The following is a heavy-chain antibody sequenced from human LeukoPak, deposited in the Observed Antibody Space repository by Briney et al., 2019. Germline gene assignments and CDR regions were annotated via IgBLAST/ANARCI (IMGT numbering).Heavy chain of an antibody. V-gene: IGHV3-30*02. D-gene: IGHD1-14*01. CDR2: IRYEGSTK. CDR1: GFTSSDCA. J-gene: IGHJ4*02. CDR3: AKEYNNGFDY. Sequence: PGGSLRLSCAASGFTSSDCAMHWVRQAPGKGLEWVAFIRYEGSTKSYADSVKGRFTIARDNSKNTLYLQMNSLRTEDTAVYFCAKEYNNGFDYWGQGALVTVSS.